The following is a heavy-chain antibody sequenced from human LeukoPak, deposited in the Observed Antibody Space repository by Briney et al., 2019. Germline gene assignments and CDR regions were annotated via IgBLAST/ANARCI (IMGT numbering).Heavy chain of an antibody. CDR3: VKESDAFDI. J-gene: IGHJ3*02. CDR1: GFIFSNYV. CDR2: IWHDGSEK. V-gene: IGHV3-33*06. Sequence: GTSLSLSCAESGFIFSNYVMHWVRQAPGKGLEWVAVIWHDGSEKYYGDSVKGRFSISRDNSKNTLYLQMNSLRAEDTAVYFCVKESDAFDIWGQGTMVTVSS.